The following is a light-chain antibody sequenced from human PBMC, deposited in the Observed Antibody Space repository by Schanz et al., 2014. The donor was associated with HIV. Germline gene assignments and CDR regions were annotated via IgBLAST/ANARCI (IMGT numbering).Light chain of an antibody. CDR1: SSDVGGYNY. Sequence: QSALTQPASVSGPPGQSITISCTGSSSDVGGYNYVSWYQQHPGKAPKLMIYDVSNRPSGVSNRFSGSKSGNTASLTISGLQTEDEAYYYCASCTISNTWVFGGGTKLTVL. CDR3: ASCTISNTWV. V-gene: IGLV2-14*01. J-gene: IGLJ3*02. CDR2: DVS.